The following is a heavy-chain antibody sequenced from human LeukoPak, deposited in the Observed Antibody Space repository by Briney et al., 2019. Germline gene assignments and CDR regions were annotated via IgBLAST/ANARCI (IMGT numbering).Heavy chain of an antibody. CDR3: AKDSRWPNDAFDI. CDR1: DFTFKTYP. J-gene: IGHJ3*02. Sequence: GGSLRLSCAVSDFTFKTYPMSWLRQAPGKGLEWVSAIGVSGDTYYAGSVKGRFTISRDNSKNTVYLQMNSHRADDTAVYYCAKDSRWPNDAFDIWGQGTLVTVSS. CDR2: IGVSGDT. D-gene: IGHD6-13*01. V-gene: IGHV3-23*01.